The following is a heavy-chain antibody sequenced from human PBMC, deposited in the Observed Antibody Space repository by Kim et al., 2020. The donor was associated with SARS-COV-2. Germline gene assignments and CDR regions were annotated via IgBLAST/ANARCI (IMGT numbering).Heavy chain of an antibody. V-gene: IGHV4-39*01. D-gene: IGHD2-15*01. Sequence: TPTLKRRATISVDTSKTQFSLKLSSVTAADTAVYYCARHCSGGSCQEFDPWGQGTLVTVSS. CDR3: ARHCSGGSCQEFDP. J-gene: IGHJ5*02.